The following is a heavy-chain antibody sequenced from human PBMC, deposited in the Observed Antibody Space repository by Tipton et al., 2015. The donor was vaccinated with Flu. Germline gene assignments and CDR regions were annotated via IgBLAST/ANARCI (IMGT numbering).Heavy chain of an antibody. J-gene: IGHJ6*03. CDR3: ARGIVVPAAMEYYYYYYMDV. V-gene: IGHV4-4*07. Sequence: TLSLTCTVSGGSISSYYWSWIRQPPGKGLEWIGRIYTSGSTNYNPSLKSRVTMSVDTSKNQFSLKLSSVTAADTAVYYCARGIVVPAAMEYYYYYYMDVWGKGTTVTVSS. CDR1: GGSISSYY. D-gene: IGHD2-2*01. CDR2: IYTSGST.